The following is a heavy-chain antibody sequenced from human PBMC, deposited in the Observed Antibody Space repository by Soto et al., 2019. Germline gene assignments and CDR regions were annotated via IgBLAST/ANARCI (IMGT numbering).Heavy chain of an antibody. CDR3: ARAISGYVT. Sequence: QVQLVQSGAEVKKPGASVEVSCKASGITYTTYAIHWVRQAPGQGLEWMGWINTGNGNTRYSQRFQGRVTLTTDTSANTAYMDLSSLTSEDTAVYYCARAISGYVTWGQGTLITVSS. J-gene: IGHJ5*02. CDR1: GITYTTYA. D-gene: IGHD5-12*01. V-gene: IGHV1-3*04. CDR2: INTGNGNT.